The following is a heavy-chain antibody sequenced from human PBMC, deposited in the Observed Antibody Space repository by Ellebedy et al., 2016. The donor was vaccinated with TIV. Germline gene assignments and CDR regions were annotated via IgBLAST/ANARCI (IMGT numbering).Heavy chain of an antibody. Sequence: GESLKISCAASGFTFSSYGMHWVRQAPGKGLEWVAVIWYDGSNKYYADSVKGRFTISRDNSKNTLYLQMNSLRAEDTAVYYCARDDCSGGSCYPYFDYWGQGTLVTVSS. CDR1: GFTFSSYG. J-gene: IGHJ4*02. V-gene: IGHV3-33*01. D-gene: IGHD2-15*01. CDR3: ARDDCSGGSCYPYFDY. CDR2: IWYDGSNK.